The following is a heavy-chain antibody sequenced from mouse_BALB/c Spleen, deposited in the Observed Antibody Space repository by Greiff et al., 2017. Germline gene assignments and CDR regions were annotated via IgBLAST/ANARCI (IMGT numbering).Heavy chain of an antibody. CDR1: GYSITSDYA. J-gene: IGHJ4*01. V-gene: IGHV3-2*02. CDR2: ISYSGST. CDR3: AREGDGYYGGYAMDY. Sequence: EVKLQESGPGLVKPSQSLSLTCTVTGYSITSDYAWNWIRQFPGNKLEWMGYISYSGSTSYNPSLKSRISITRDTSKNQFFLQLNSVTTEDTATYYCAREGDGYYGGYAMDYWGQGTSVTVSS. D-gene: IGHD2-3*01.